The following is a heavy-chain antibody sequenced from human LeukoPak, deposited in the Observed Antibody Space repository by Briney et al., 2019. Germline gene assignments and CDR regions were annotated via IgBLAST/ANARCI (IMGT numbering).Heavy chain of an antibody. CDR2: IIPIFGAA. CDR1: GGTFSSYA. D-gene: IGHD2-2*01. Sequence: SVKVSCKASGGTFSSYAISWVRQAPGQGLEWMGGIIPIFGAANYAQKFQGRVTITTDESTSTAYMELSSLRSEDTAVYYCARELGISGAELVVPAVAFSPWGQGTLVTVSS. CDR3: ARELGISGAELVVPAVAFSP. J-gene: IGHJ5*02. V-gene: IGHV1-69*05.